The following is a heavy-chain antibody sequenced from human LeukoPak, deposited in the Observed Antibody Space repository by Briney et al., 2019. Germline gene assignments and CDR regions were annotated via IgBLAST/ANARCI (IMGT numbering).Heavy chain of an antibody. CDR1: GFTFSSYA. D-gene: IGHD4-17*01. CDR3: ARAQRGGMTTVTIIDY. Sequence: GRSLRLSCAASGFTFSSYAMHWVRQAPGKGLEWVAVISYDGSNKYYADSVKGRFTISRDNSKNTLYLQMNSLRAEDTAVYYCARAQRGGMTTVTIIDYWGRGTLVTVSS. V-gene: IGHV3-30*04. CDR2: ISYDGSNK. J-gene: IGHJ4*02.